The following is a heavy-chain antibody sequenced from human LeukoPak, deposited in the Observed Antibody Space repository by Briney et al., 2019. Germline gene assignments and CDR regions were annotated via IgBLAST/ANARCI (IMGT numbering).Heavy chain of an antibody. CDR1: GFTFSSYS. D-gene: IGHD3-16*02. V-gene: IGHV3-21*01. CDR3: ARAQYTMITFGGVIVGDY. Sequence: GGSRRLACAASGFTFSSYSMNWVRQAPGKGLEWVSSISSSSSYIYYADSVKGRFTISRDNAKNSLYLQMNSLRAEDTAVYYCARAQYTMITFGGVIVGDYWGQGTLVTVSS. J-gene: IGHJ4*02. CDR2: ISSSSSYI.